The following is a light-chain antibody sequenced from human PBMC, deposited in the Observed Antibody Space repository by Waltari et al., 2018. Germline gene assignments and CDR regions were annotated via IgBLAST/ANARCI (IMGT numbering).Light chain of an antibody. V-gene: IGKV3-20*01. CDR3: QQYGTSRYT. CDR2: AAS. CDR1: QRITRVF. J-gene: IGKJ2*01. Sequence: DIVLSQSPGTLSLSPGERVTLSCRASQRITRVFLAWYQQKPGQAPRLLIYAASSRAAGIPDRFSGSGSGTDFSLTIRRLEPEDSGVYYCQQYGTSRYTFGQGTKLEI.